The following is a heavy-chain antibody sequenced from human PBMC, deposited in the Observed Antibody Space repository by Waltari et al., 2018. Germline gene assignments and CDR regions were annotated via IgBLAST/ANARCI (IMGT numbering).Heavy chain of an antibody. CDR3: ARGSYTGYEVDY. V-gene: IGHV3-48*03. CDR1: GFTFGNFE. CDR2: ISSSGNTI. Sequence: EVQLVESGGGLVQPGGYLRLSCAASGFTFGNFEMNGVRQAPGKGLDWVSHISSSGNTINYAGSVKGRFTMSRDNAKNSLYLDMNSLRAEDTAVYYCARGSYTGYEVDYWGQGTLVTVSS. J-gene: IGHJ4*02. D-gene: IGHD5-12*01.